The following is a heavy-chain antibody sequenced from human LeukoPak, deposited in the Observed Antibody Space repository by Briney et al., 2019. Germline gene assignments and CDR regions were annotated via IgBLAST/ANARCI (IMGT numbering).Heavy chain of an antibody. Sequence: GGSLRLSCAASGFTVSSNYMSWVRQAPGKGLEWVSVIYSGGSTYYADSVKGRFTISRDNSKNTLYLQMNSLRAEDTAVYYCAKDQDYYGSGSYSPPDYWGQGTLVTVSS. CDR3: AKDQDYYGSGSYSPPDY. CDR2: IYSGGST. J-gene: IGHJ4*02. V-gene: IGHV3-66*01. D-gene: IGHD3-10*01. CDR1: GFTVSSNY.